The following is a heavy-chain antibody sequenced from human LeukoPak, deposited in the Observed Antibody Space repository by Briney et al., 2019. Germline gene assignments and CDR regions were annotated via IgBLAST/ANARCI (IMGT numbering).Heavy chain of an antibody. Sequence: ARTLCLTCAVSGFSISSGDYCWIWLGQRQGKGREWIGYIYYSESTSYNPSLKSRVTISVDTSKNQFSLKLSSVTAADTAVYYCARIAGRVDYWGQGALVTVSS. CDR3: ARIAGRVDY. CDR2: IYYSEST. CDR1: GFSISSGDYC. J-gene: IGHJ4*02. V-gene: IGHV4-61*08.